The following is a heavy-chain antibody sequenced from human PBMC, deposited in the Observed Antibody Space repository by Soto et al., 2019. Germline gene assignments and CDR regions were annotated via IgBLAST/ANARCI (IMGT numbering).Heavy chain of an antibody. V-gene: IGHV1-69*02. J-gene: IGHJ4*02. CDR1: GGTFSSYT. CDR3: VGGDESSGFAY. Sequence: QVQLVQSGAEVKKPRSSVKVSCKASGGTFSSYTISWVRQAPGQGLEWMGRIIPTLGIANYAQKFEGRVTVSAGESASTAYMELSSLRSEDAAVYYCVGGDESSGFAYWGQGSLVTVSS. CDR2: IIPTLGIA. D-gene: IGHD3-22*01.